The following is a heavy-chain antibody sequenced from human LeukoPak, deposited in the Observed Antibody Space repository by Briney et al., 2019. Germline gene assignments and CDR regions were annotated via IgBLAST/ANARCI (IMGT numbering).Heavy chain of an antibody. J-gene: IGHJ4*02. CDR2: IYSGDST. D-gene: IGHD1-7*01. V-gene: IGHV3-53*04. Sequence: GGSLRLSCAASGFTVSSNYMSWVPQAPGKGLEWVSVIYSGDSTYYADSVRGRFTISRHNFKNTLYLQMNSLRAEDTAVYYCARVGKWNYAFEYWGQGTLVTVSS. CDR1: GFTVSSNY. CDR3: ARVGKWNYAFEY.